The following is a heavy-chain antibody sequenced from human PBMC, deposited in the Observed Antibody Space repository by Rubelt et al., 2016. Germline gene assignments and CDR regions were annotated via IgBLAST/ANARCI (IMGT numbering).Heavy chain of an antibody. J-gene: IGHJ4*02. D-gene: IGHD1-26*01. Sequence: GSLRLSCAASGFTFSSYAMHLFRQAPGKGLEWVAVISYDGSNKYYADTVKGRLTISRDNDQKSLYLQMNSLRAENTAVYYCAWGSGSDGGIYFDSWGQGNLVTVSA. V-gene: IGHV3-30*04. CDR1: GFTFSSYA. CDR3: AWGSGSDGGIYFDS. CDR2: ISYDGSNK.